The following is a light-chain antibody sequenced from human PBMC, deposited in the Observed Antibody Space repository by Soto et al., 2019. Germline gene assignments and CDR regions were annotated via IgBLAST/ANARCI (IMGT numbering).Light chain of an antibody. Sequence: QSALTQPRSVSGSPGQSVTISCTGTSSDVGGYNYVSWYQQHPGKAPKLMIYDVSKRPSGVPDRFSGSKSGNTASLTISGLQAEDEADYYCCSYAGSVYVFGTGTKLPVL. CDR3: CSYAGSVYV. CDR2: DVS. CDR1: SSDVGGYNY. J-gene: IGLJ1*01. V-gene: IGLV2-11*01.